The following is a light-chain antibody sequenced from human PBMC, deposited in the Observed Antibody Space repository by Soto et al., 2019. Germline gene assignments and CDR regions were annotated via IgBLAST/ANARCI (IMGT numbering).Light chain of an antibody. V-gene: IGKV1-5*01. CDR3: QQYNSYRT. CDR1: QIISSW. Sequence: DIQMTQSPSTLSASVGDRFTITCRASQIISSWLAWYQQKPGKAPKLLIYDASSLESGVPSRFSGSGSGTEFTLTISSLQPDDFATYYCQQYNSYRTFGQGTKVDIK. J-gene: IGKJ1*01. CDR2: DAS.